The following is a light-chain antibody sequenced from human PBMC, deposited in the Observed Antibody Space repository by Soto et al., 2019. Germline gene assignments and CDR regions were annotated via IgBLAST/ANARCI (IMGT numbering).Light chain of an antibody. J-gene: IGLJ1*01. CDR1: SSDVGSYNL. CDR2: EVS. Sequence: ALTQPASVSGSPGQSITISCTGTSSDVGSYNLVSWYQQHPGKAPKLMIYEVSKRPSGVSNRFSGSKSGNTASLTISGLQAEDEAEYYCCSYAGSSPYVFGTGTKVTVL. CDR3: CSYAGSSPYV. V-gene: IGLV2-23*02.